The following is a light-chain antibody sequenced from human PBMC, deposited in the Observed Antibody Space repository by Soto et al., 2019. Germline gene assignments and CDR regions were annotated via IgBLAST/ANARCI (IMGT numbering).Light chain of an antibody. CDR3: QQYYSDPPT. J-gene: IGKJ2*01. CDR2: WAS. V-gene: IGKV4-1*01. CDR1: RSLLYTSTNKTY. Sequence: DMVMTQSPDSLPVSLGERAIVTCKSSRSLLYTSTNKTYLAWYQQKLGQTPRLLIYWASTRESGVPARFSGSGSGTEFTRTISSLQAEDVAVYYSQQYYSDPPTFGQGTKLEIK.